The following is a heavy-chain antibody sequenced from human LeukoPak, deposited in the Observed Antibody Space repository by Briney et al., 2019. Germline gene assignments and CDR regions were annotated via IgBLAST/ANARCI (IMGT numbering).Heavy chain of an antibody. J-gene: IGHJ4*02. CDR1: GYTFTGYY. Sequence: ASVKVSCKASGYTFTGYYMHWVRQAPGQGLEWMGWINPNCGGTDYAQKFQGRVTMTRDTSISTAYMELKWLGSDDTAVYYCARGGYCSSGNCFVLAAEFDYWGQGTLVTVSS. D-gene: IGHD2-15*01. CDR3: ARGGYCSSGNCFVLAAEFDY. V-gene: IGHV1-2*02. CDR2: INPNCGGT.